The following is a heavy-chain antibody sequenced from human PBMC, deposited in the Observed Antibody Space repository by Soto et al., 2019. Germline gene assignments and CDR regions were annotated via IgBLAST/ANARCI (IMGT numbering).Heavy chain of an antibody. CDR2: IYWNDDK. CDR1: GFSLSTTGEG. D-gene: IGHD6-6*01. J-gene: IGHJ4*02. V-gene: IGHV2-5*01. CDR3: AQVDDVAALFAY. Sequence: QITLKESGPTLVKPTQTLTLTCTFSGFSLSTTGEGVGWIRQPPGKALEWLAVIYWNDDKSYSPSLKSRLTISKDTYKKQVVLTMMNMAPVDTGTYYCAQVDDVAALFAYLGQGTLVTVSS.